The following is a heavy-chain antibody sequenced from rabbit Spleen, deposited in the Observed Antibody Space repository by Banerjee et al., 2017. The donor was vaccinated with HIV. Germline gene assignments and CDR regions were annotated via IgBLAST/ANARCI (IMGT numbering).Heavy chain of an antibody. CDR1: GFSFSGSHY. D-gene: IGHD1-1*01. CDR3: ARGSDSSGDGYDL. Sequence: QSLEESGGDLVKPGASLTLTCTASGFSFSGSHYMCWVRQAPGKGLEWIACIYGGSSGSTSYASWAKGRFTTSKTSSTTVTLQMTSLTAADTATYSCARGSDSSGDGYDLWGQGTLVTVS. V-gene: IGHV1S40*01. J-gene: IGHJ6*01. CDR2: IYGGSSGST.